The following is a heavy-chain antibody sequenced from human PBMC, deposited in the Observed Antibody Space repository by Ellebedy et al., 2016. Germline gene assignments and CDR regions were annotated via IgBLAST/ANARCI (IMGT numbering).Heavy chain of an antibody. D-gene: IGHD3-16*01. Sequence: GGSLRLSXAASGFTFSDAWMKWVRQAPGKGLEWVGQIKSRSDGGSIDYAAPVKGRFTISRDDSKNTLYLQMNSLKTDDSAIYYCTTDRGGGIMATMPWFDPWGQGTLVTVSS. CDR3: TTDRGGGIMATMPWFDP. J-gene: IGHJ5*02. CDR1: GFTFSDAW. CDR2: IKSRSDGGSI. V-gene: IGHV3-15*07.